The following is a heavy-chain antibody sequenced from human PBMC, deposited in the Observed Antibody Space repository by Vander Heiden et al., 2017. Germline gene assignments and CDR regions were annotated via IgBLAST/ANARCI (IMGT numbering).Heavy chain of an antibody. V-gene: IGHV3-21*01. Sequence: EVQLVESGGGLVKPGGSLRLSCSASGFTFSSYSMNWVRQAPGKGLEWVSSISSSSSYIYYADSVKGRFTISRDNAKNSLYLQMNSLRAEDTAVYYCARVKYYYDSSGPDYWGQGTLVTVSS. D-gene: IGHD3-22*01. CDR1: GFTFSSYS. J-gene: IGHJ4*02. CDR3: ARVKYYYDSSGPDY. CDR2: ISSSSSYI.